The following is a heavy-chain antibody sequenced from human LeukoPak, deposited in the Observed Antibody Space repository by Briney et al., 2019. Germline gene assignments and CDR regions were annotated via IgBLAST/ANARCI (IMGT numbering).Heavy chain of an antibody. CDR3: ARVGSGWYLLY. CDR1: GYTFTCQY. J-gene: IGHJ4*02. D-gene: IGHD6-19*01. V-gene: IGHV1-2*02. Sequence: GASVKVSCKASGYTFTCQYLHWGRQGPGQGLEWMGGINPNSGATTYAQTFQGRGTMTGDTSISTVYMDLSSLTPHDTAVYYCARVGSGWYLLYWGQGTLVTVSS. CDR2: INPNSGAT.